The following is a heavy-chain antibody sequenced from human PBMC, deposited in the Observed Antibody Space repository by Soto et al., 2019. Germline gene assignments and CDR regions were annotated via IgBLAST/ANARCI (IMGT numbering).Heavy chain of an antibody. Sequence: EVQLAESGGGMVQPGGSLRLSCVASGFTFSSYDMHWVRQAPGKGLEYFSSITSNWGTTYYVNSVKGRFTISRDNSKNTLYLQMGSLRAEDMAVYYCVRRVSGNYDYWGQGNLVTVSS. CDR3: VRRVSGNYDY. V-gene: IGHV3-64*01. J-gene: IGHJ4*02. CDR1: GFTFSSYD. CDR2: ITSNWGTT. D-gene: IGHD1-7*01.